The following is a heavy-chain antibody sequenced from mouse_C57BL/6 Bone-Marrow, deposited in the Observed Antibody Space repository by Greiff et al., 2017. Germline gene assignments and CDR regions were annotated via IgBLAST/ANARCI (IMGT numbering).Heavy chain of an antibody. CDR3: ARERCDYDGFAY. CDR1: GYTFTSYC. D-gene: IGHD2-4*01. V-gene: IGHV1-81*01. CDR2: IYPRSGNT. Sequence: VKLLESGAELARPGASVKLSCKASGYTFTSYCISWVKQRTGQGLEWIGEIYPRSGNTYYNEKFKGKDTLTADKSSSTAYMELRSLTSEDSAVYFCARERCDYDGFAYWGQGTLVTVSA. J-gene: IGHJ3*01.